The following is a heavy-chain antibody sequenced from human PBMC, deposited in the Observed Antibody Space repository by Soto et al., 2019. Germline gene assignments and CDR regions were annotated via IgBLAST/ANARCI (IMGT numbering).Heavy chain of an antibody. CDR1: GDSVSSNSAA. V-gene: IGHV6-1*01. CDR3: ARDEYSSLRHGMDV. CDR2: TYYRSKWYN. D-gene: IGHD6-6*01. Sequence: SQTLSLTCTISGDSVSSNSAAWNWIWQSPSRGLEWLGRTYYRSKWYNDYAVSVKSRITINPDTSKNQFSLQLNSVTPEDTAVYYCARDEYSSLRHGMDVWGQGTTVTVS. J-gene: IGHJ6*02.